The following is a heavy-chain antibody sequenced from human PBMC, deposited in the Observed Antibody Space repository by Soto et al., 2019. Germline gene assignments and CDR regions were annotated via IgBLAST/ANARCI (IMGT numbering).Heavy chain of an antibody. D-gene: IGHD5-12*01. CDR2: IIPIFGTA. CDR1: GGTFSSYA. CDR3: ARDGYNRDAFDI. Sequence: SVKVSCKASGGTFSSYAISWVRQAHGQGLEWMGGIIPIFGTANYAQKFQGRVTITADESTSTAYMELSSLRSEDTAVYYCARDGYNRDAFDIWGQGTMVTVSS. V-gene: IGHV1-69*13. J-gene: IGHJ3*02.